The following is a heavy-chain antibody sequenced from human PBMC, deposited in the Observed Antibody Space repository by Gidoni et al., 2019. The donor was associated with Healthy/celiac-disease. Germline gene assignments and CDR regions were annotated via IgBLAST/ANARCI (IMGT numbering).Heavy chain of an antibody. CDR1: GYTFTGYS. D-gene: IGHD2-15*01. CDR3: ARAGGYCSGGSCYFYFDY. J-gene: IGHJ4*02. CDR2: INPNSGGT. Sequence: QVQLVQSGAEVKKPGASVKVSCKASGYTFTGYSMHWVRQAPGQGLEWMGWINPNSGGTNYAQKFQGRVTMTRDTSISTAYMELSRLRSDDTAVYYCARAGGYCSGGSCYFYFDYWGQGTLVTVSS. V-gene: IGHV1-2*02.